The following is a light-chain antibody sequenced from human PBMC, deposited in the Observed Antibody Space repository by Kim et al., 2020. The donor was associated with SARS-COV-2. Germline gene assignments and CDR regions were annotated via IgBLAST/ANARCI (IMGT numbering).Light chain of an antibody. V-gene: IGKV3-15*01. J-gene: IGKJ1*01. CDR1: QSVSSN. CDR2: GAS. Sequence: VSPGERATLSCTASQSVSSNLAWYQQKRGQAPRLLIYGASTRATDNPGRFSGSGSGTEFTLTISNLQSEDFAVYYCQQYDDWPGTFGQGTKVDIK. CDR3: QQYDDWPGT.